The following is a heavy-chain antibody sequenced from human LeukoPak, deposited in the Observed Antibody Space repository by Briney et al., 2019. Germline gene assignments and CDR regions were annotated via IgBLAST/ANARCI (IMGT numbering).Heavy chain of an antibody. J-gene: IGHJ3*02. Sequence: PSETLSLTCTVSGYSISSGYYWGWIRQPPGKGLEWIGSIYHSGSTYYDPSLKSRDTISVDTSKNQFSLKLSSVTAADTAVYYCARALTPYSSSWYMGPDAFDIWGQGTMVTVSS. CDR1: GYSISSGYY. V-gene: IGHV4-38-2*02. CDR3: ARALTPYSSSWYMGPDAFDI. D-gene: IGHD6-13*01. CDR2: IYHSGST.